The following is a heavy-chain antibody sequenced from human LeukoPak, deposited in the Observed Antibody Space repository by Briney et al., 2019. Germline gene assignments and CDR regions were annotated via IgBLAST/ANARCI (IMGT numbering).Heavy chain of an antibody. CDR3: AKDFVRKQLWSPPGY. CDR2: ITSSSSYT. D-gene: IGHD5-18*01. Sequence: GGSLRLSCAASGFTFSTYNMNWVRQAPGKGLEWVSSITSSSSYTFYADSVKGRFTISRDNSKNTLYLQMNSLRAEDTAVYYCAKDFVRKQLWSPPGYWGQGTLVTVSS. V-gene: IGHV3-21*01. CDR1: GFTFSTYN. J-gene: IGHJ4*02.